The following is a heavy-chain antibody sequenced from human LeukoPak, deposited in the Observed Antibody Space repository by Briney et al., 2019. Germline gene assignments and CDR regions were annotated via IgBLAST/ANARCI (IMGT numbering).Heavy chain of an antibody. D-gene: IGHD3-3*01. V-gene: IGHV3-66*02. Sequence: GGSLRLSCAASGFTVSSNYMSWVRQAPGKGLEWVSVIYSGGSTYYADSVKGRFTISRDNSKNTLFLQMNSLRAEDTAVYYCAKGDDFWCGHYTGFDYWGQGTLVTVSS. CDR1: GFTVSSNY. CDR3: AKGDDFWCGHYTGFDY. J-gene: IGHJ4*02. CDR2: IYSGGST.